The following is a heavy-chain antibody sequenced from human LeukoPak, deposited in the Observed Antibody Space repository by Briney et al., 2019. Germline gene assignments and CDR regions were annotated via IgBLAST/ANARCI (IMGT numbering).Heavy chain of an antibody. D-gene: IGHD3-16*02. V-gene: IGHV4-59*01. CDR1: GGSISSYY. CDR3: ARADYDYVWGSYRQITFDY. CDR2: IYYSGSA. J-gene: IGHJ4*02. Sequence: SETLSLICTVSGGSISSYYWSWIRQPPGKGLEWIGYIYYSGSANYNPSLKSRVTISVDTSKNQFSLKLSSVTAADTAVYYCARADYDYVWGSYRQITFDYWGQGTLVTVSS.